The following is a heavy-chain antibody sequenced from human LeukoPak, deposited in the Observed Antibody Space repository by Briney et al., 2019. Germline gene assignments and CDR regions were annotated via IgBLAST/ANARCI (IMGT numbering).Heavy chain of an antibody. CDR2: IYYSGST. D-gene: IGHD6-6*01. CDR1: GGSISDFY. V-gene: IGHV4-59*01. J-gene: IGHJ6*03. CDR3: AREGRSRSSGYYHYYMDV. Sequence: PSETLSLTCTVSGGSISDFYWSWIRQSPGKGLEWIGYIYYSGSTNYNPSLKSRATISLDTSKNQFSLKLSSVTAADTDVYYCAREGRSRSSGYYHYYMDVWGKGTTVTVSS.